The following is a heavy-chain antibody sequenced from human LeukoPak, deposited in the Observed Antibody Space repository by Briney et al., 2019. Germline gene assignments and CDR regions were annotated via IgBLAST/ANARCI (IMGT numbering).Heavy chain of an antibody. CDR2: ISGSGGST. CDR3: AKGLYFWSGYYVDY. J-gene: IGHJ4*02. Sequence: GGSLRLSCVASGFTVSSKYMSWVRQAPGKGLEWVSAISGSGGSTYYADSVKGRFTISRDNSKNTLYLQMNSLRAEDTAVYYCAKGLYFWSGYYVDYWGQGILVTVSS. CDR1: GFTVSSKY. D-gene: IGHD3-3*01. V-gene: IGHV3-23*01.